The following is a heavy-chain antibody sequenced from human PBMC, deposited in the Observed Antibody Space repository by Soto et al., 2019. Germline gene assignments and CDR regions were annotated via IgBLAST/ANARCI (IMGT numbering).Heavy chain of an antibody. J-gene: IGHJ4*02. CDR1: GDSIRSLY. D-gene: IGHD6-19*01. V-gene: IGHV4-59*11. Sequence: SETLSLTCSVSGDSIRSLYWSWIRQPPGKGLEWIGHIYHNGRTTYNPSLKSRVTISVDTSKNQFSLKLNSVTAADTAVYYCARDNTRSTGFIDYWGQGTLVTVSS. CDR3: ARDNTRSTGFIDY. CDR2: IYHNGRT.